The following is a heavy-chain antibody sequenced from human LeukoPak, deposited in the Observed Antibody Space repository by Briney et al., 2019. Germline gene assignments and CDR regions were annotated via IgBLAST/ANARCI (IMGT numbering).Heavy chain of an antibody. CDR2: IKQDGSEK. V-gene: IGHV3-7*01. D-gene: IGHD3-22*01. CDR3: ARFGYDSSGYDY. J-gene: IGHJ4*02. CDR1: GFSFSSYW. Sequence: PGGSLRLSCAASGFSFSSYWMSWVRQAPGKGLEWVANIKQDGSEKYYVDSVKGRFTISRDNAKNTLFLQMNSLRAEDTAVYYCARFGYDSSGYDYWGQGTLVTVSS.